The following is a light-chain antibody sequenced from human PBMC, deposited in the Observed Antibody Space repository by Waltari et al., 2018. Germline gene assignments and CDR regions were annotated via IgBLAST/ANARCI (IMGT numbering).Light chain of an antibody. CDR2: YDR. J-gene: IGLJ1*01. CDR3: HVWHPHVDPGV. Sequence: SYVVTQPPSVSVAPGEAATIPCGGDNIGTYSVHWYQQKPGQAPGLVIFYDRDRPSRIPDRFSGSNSGNTATLTISRVEAGDEARYYCHVWHPHVDPGVFGTGTEVTVL. CDR1: NIGTYS. V-gene: IGLV3-21*04.